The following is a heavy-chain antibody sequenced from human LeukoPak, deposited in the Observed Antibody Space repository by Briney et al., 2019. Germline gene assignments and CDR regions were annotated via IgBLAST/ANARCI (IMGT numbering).Heavy chain of an antibody. CDR3: ASRTPFRYYFDY. Sequence: PSETLSLTCAVYGGSFSGYYWSWIRQPPGKGLEWIGEINHSGSTNYNPSLKSRVTISVDTSKNQFSLKLSSVTAADTAVYYCASRTPFRYYFDYWGQGTLVTVST. CDR1: GGSFSGYY. J-gene: IGHJ4*02. V-gene: IGHV4-34*01. CDR2: INHSGST. D-gene: IGHD3-16*01.